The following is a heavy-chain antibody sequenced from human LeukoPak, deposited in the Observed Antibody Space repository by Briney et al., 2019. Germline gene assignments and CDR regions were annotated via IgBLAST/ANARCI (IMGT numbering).Heavy chain of an antibody. CDR1: GGSISSGDNY. J-gene: IGHJ5*02. V-gene: IGHV4-30-4*01. CDR3: ASRTGTSPENWFDP. D-gene: IGHD1-7*01. Sequence: SQTLSLTCTVSGGSISSGDNYWGWIRQPPGTGLEWIGYIYYSGSTYYNPSLRSRVTISVDTSKNQFSLKLSSVTAADTAVYYCASRTGTSPENWFDPWGQGTLVTVSS. CDR2: IYYSGST.